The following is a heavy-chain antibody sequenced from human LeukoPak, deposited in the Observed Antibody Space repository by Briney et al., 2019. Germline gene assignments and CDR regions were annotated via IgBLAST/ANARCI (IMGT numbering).Heavy chain of an antibody. V-gene: IGHV1-2*02. CDR1: GYTFTGYY. CDR3: ARQGDSNYYSGALDLYYYMDV. Sequence: ASVKVSCKASGYTFTGYYMHWVRQAPGQGLEWMGWINPNSGGTNYAQKFQGRVTMTRDTSISTAYMELSRLRSDDTAVYYCARQGDSNYYSGALDLYYYMDVWGKGTTVTVSS. J-gene: IGHJ6*03. D-gene: IGHD4-11*01. CDR2: INPNSGGT.